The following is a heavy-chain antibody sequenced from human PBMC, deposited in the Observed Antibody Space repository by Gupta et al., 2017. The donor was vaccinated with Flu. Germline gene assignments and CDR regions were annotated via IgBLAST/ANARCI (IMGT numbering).Heavy chain of an antibody. D-gene: IGHD1-26*01. CDR3: ARHSGGYYYYGMDV. CDR2: GST. V-gene: IGHV4-59*08. Sequence: GSTNYNPSLTSRVTISVDTSKNQLSLKLNSVTAADTAVYYCARHSGGYYYYGMDVWGQGTTVTVSS. J-gene: IGHJ6*02.